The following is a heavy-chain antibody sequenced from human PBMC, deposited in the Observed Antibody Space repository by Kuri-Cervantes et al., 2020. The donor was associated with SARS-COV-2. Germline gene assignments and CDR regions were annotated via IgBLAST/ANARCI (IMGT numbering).Heavy chain of an antibody. CDR1: GGTFSSYA. J-gene: IGHJ5*02. Sequence: ASVKVSCKASGGTFSSYAISWVRQAPGQGLEWMGWISAYNGNTNYAQKLQGRVTMTTDTSTSTAYMELRSLRSDDTAVYYCARELWFGELSPNWFDPWGQGTPVTVSS. D-gene: IGHD3-10*01. CDR3: ARELWFGELSPNWFDP. CDR2: ISAYNGNT. V-gene: IGHV1-18*01.